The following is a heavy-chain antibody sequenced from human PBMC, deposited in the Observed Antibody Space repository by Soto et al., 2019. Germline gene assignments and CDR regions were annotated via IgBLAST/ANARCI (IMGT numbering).Heavy chain of an antibody. CDR3: TRNSGDFRPIDN. Sequence: EVQLVESGGGLVQTGRSLRLSCTASGFRFADYRMSWFRQAPGKGLEWVSLIRSEASGGTSDYAASVKGRFIISRDDSKTIAYLQMNSLKTEDTGVYYCTRNSGDFRPIDNWGQGTLVTVSS. CDR1: GFRFADYR. CDR2: IRSEASGGTS. V-gene: IGHV3-49*03. D-gene: IGHD4-17*01. J-gene: IGHJ4*02.